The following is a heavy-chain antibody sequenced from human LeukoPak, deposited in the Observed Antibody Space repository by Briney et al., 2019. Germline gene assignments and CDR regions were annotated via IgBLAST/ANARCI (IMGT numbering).Heavy chain of an antibody. CDR2: INHSGST. D-gene: IGHD1-20*01. J-gene: IGHJ4*02. V-gene: IGHV4-34*01. CDR3: ARGFNWNDALDY. CDR1: GGSISGYY. Sequence: PSETLSLTCTVSGGSISGYYWSWIRQPPGKGLEWIGEINHSGSTNYNPSLKSRVTISVDTSKNQFSLKLSSVTAADTAVYYCARGFNWNDALDYWGQGTLVTVSS.